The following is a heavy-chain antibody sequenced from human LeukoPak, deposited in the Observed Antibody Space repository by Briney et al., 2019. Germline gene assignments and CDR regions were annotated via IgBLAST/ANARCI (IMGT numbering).Heavy chain of an antibody. CDR3: AKDQAAMVLYYFDY. V-gene: IGHV3-23*01. D-gene: IGHD5-18*01. CDR2: ISGSGGST. Sequence: PGGSLRLSCAASGFTFSSYAMSWVRQAPGEGLEWVSAISGSGGSTYYADSVKGRFTISRDNSKNTLYLQMNSLRAEDTAVYYCAKDQAAMVLYYFDYWGQGTLVTVSS. J-gene: IGHJ4*02. CDR1: GFTFSSYA.